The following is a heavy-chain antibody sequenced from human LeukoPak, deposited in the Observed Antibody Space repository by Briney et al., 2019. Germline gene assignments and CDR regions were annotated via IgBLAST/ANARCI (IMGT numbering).Heavy chain of an antibody. CDR3: GSGSGWYSPDY. CDR2: SRSKTYGGTT. V-gene: IGHV3-49*03. CDR1: GFILGDYA. Sequence: GSLRLSCTASGFILGDYAMNWFRQAPGKGLEWVGFSRSKTYGGTTEYAASVKGRFTISRDDSKSIAYLQMNSLKIEDTAVYYCGSGSGWYSPDYWGHGTLVTVSS. D-gene: IGHD6-19*01. J-gene: IGHJ4*01.